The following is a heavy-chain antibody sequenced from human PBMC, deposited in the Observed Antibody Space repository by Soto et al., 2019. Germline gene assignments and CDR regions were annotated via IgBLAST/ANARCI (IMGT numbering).Heavy chain of an antibody. D-gene: IGHD1-26*01. CDR3: AKDAWAAVTSGNNWFDP. CDR2: ISASGGST. Sequence: EVQLLESGGGLVQPGGSLRLSCAASGFTFSSYAMTWVRQAPGKGLEWVSAISASGGSTYYADSVKGRFTISRDNSKNTLYLQVNSLRAEDTAVYYCAKDAWAAVTSGNNWFDPWGQGTLVTVSS. J-gene: IGHJ5*02. V-gene: IGHV3-23*01. CDR1: GFTFSSYA.